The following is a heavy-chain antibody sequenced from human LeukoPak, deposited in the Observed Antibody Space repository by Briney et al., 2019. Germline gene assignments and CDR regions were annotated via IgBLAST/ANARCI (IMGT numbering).Heavy chain of an antibody. Sequence: GGSLRLSCAASGFTVSSNYMSWVRQAPGKGLEWVSVIYSGGSTYYADSVKGRFTISRDNSKNTLYLQMNSLRAEDTAVYYCARVDLRGLGPYYFDYWGQGTLVTVSS. CDR2: IYSGGST. V-gene: IGHV3-53*01. CDR3: ARVDLRGLGPYYFDY. D-gene: IGHD3-10*01. CDR1: GFTVSSNY. J-gene: IGHJ4*02.